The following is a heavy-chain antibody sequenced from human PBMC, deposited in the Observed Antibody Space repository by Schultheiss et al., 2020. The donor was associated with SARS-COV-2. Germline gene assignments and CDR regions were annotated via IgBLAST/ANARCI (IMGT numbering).Heavy chain of an antibody. J-gene: IGHJ4*01. Sequence: SVKVSCKASGGTFSSYAISWVRQAPGQGLEWMGGIIPIFGTSNYAQNFQGRVTITADESTSTAYMEVRSLKSEDTTVYYCARVIGGTYFEYWGRGTLVTVSS. D-gene: IGHD1-26*01. CDR1: GGTFSSYA. CDR2: IIPIFGTS. V-gene: IGHV1-69*13. CDR3: ARVIGGTYFEY.